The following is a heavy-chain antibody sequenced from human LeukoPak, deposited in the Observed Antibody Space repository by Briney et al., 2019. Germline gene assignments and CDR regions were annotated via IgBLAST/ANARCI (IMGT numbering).Heavy chain of an antibody. CDR3: ARDRGDYYDSSGYSRFDY. Sequence: SETLSLTCAVYGGSFSGYYWSWIRQPPGKGLEWIGYMYYSGSTNYNPSLKSRVTISVDTSKNQFSLKLSSVTAADTAVYYRARDRGDYYDSSGYSRFDYWGQGTLVTVSS. D-gene: IGHD3-22*01. CDR1: GGSFSGYY. CDR2: MYYSGST. V-gene: IGHV4-59*01. J-gene: IGHJ4*02.